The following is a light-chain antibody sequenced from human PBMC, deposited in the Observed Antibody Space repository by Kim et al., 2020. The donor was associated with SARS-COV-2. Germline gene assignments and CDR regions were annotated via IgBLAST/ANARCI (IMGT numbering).Light chain of an antibody. CDR1: NIGSKS. CDR3: QVWDSSSDHWV. V-gene: IGLV3-21*04. Sequence: SYELTQPTSVSVAPGKTARITCGGNNIGSKSVNWYQQKPGQAPVLVIYYDSDRPSGIPERFSGSNSGNTATLTISRVEAGDEADYYCQVWDSSSDHWVFGGGTQLTVL. J-gene: IGLJ3*02. CDR2: YDS.